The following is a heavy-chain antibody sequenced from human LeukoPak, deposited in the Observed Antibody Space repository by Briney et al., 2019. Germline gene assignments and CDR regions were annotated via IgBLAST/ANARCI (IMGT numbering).Heavy chain of an antibody. V-gene: IGHV3-33*01. CDR2: IWYDTSNK. CDR3: ARDLAAAGTWFDP. J-gene: IGHJ5*02. CDR1: GFTFSSYG. Sequence: GGSLRLSCAASGFTFSSYGMHWVRQAPGKGLEWVAVIWYDTSNKYYADSVKGRFTISRDNSKNTLYLQMDSLRAEDTAVYYCARDLAAAGTWFDPWGQGTLVTVSS. D-gene: IGHD6-13*01.